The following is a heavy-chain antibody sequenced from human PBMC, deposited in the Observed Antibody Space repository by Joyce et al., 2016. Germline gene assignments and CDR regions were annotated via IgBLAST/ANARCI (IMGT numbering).Heavy chain of an antibody. J-gene: IGHJ4*02. CDR1: EYIFTTYH. V-gene: IGHV1-46*01. Sequence: QEHLVQSGAEVKKPGAAVKVSCTGSEYIFTTYHVHWVRQAPGQGLEWLGLIKPSGGSATYADPFQVRVTLTSDSSTRTIYMELRSLRSEDTAIYFCANMGSAYCSATEAGTGTCDHWGQGTLITVSS. D-gene: IGHD1-1*01. CDR2: IKPSGGSA. CDR3: ANMGSAYCSATEAGTGTCDH.